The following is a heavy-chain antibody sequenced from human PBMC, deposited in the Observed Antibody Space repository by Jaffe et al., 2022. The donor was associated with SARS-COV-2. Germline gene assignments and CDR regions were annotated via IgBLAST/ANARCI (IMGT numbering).Heavy chain of an antibody. Sequence: QVQLVESGGGVVQPGRSLRLSCAASGFTFSSYAMHWVRQAPGKGLEWVAVISYDGSNKYYADSVKGRFTISRDNSKNTLYLQMNSLRAEDTAVYYCAREGLLWFGENDYWGQGTLVTVSS. CDR1: GFTFSSYA. V-gene: IGHV3-30*04. CDR3: AREGLLWFGENDY. CDR2: ISYDGSNK. D-gene: IGHD3-10*01. J-gene: IGHJ4*02.